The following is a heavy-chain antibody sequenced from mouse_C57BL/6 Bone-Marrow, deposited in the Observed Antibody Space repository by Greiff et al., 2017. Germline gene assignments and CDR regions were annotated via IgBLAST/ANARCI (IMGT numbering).Heavy chain of an antibody. Sequence: QVQLQQPGAELVKPGASVKLSCKASGYTFTSSWMHWVKQRPGRGLEWIGRIDPNRGGTKYNEKFKSKATLTVDKPSSTAYMQLSSLTAEDSAVYYGASRVYYYGSRRNYFDYWGQGTTLTVSS. D-gene: IGHD1-1*01. CDR3: ASRVYYYGSRRNYFDY. J-gene: IGHJ2*01. CDR2: IDPNRGGT. V-gene: IGHV1-72*01. CDR1: GYTFTSSW.